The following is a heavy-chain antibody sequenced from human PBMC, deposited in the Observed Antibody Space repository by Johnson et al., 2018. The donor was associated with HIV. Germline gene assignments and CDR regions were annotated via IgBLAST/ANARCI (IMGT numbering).Heavy chain of an antibody. D-gene: IGHD6-6*01. V-gene: IGHV3-30*14. CDR3: AREVGSWYSSSSGAFDI. CDR1: GFTFSSYA. CDR2: ISYDGNNK. Sequence: QMLLVESGGGVVQPGRSLRLSCAASGFTFSSYAMHWVRQAPGKGLEWVAVISYDGNNKYYADSVKGRFTISRENAKNSLYLQMNSLRAGDTAVYYCAREVGSWYSSSSGAFDIWGQGTMVTVSS. J-gene: IGHJ3*02.